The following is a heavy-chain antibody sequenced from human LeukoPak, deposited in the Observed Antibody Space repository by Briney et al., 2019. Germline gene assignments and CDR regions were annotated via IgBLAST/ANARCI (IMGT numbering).Heavy chain of an antibody. J-gene: IGHJ3*02. CDR2: ISAYNGNS. V-gene: IGHV1-18*01. CDR3: ARDLVVVTGRGDTFDI. Sequence: GASVKVSCKASGSVFTYYGFSWVRQAAGQGLEWVGWISAYNGNSDYAQKFQSRVTMTTDKSTSTVYMELRSLTSDDTAVYYCARDLVVVTGRGDTFDIWGQGTMVTVSS. CDR1: GSVFTYYG. D-gene: IGHD2-2*01.